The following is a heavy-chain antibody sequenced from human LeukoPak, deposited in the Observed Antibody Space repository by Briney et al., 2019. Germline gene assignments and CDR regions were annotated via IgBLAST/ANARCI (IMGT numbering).Heavy chain of an antibody. Sequence: SETLSLTCTVSGGSISSYYWSWIRQPPGKGLEWIGYIYYSGSTNYNPSLKSRVTISVDTSKNQFSLKLSSVTAADTAVYYCARQEGYDILTGYYYYGMDVWGQGTTVTVSS. V-gene: IGHV4-59*08. CDR2: IYYSGST. J-gene: IGHJ6*02. CDR3: ARQEGYDILTGYYYYGMDV. D-gene: IGHD3-9*01. CDR1: GGSISSYY.